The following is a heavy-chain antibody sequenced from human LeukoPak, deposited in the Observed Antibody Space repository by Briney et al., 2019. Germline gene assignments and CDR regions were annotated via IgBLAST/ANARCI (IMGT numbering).Heavy chain of an antibody. CDR1: GFTFSNYW. CDR2: IKLDGSEK. Sequence: GGSLRLSCAASGFTFSNYWMTWVRQAPGKGLEWVANIKLDGSEKYYVDSAKGRFTISGDNAKNSVFLQMNSLRAEDTAVYYCARSHDYGGHCFFDYWGQGTLVTVSS. D-gene: IGHD4-23*01. CDR3: ARSHDYGGHCFFDY. J-gene: IGHJ4*02. V-gene: IGHV3-7*01.